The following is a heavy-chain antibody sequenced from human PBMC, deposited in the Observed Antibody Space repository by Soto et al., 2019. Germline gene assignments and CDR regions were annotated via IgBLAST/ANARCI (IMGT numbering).Heavy chain of an antibody. J-gene: IGHJ3*02. CDR1: GGSISSSSYY. V-gene: IGHV4-39*01. CDR3: ARPPEDVGDFDI. Sequence: PSDTLSLTCTVSGGSISSSSYYWGWIRQPPGKGLEWIGSIYYSGSTYYNPSLKSRVTISVDTSKNQFSLKLSSVTAADTAVYYCARPPEDVGDFDIWGQGTMVTVS. D-gene: IGHD2-21*01. CDR2: IYYSGST.